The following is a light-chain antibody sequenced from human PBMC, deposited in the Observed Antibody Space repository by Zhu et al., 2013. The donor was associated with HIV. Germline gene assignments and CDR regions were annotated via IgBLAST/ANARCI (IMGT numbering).Light chain of an antibody. CDR3: QQYNNWPPLT. J-gene: IGKJ4*01. CDR2: DAS. Sequence: DIQMTQSPSTLSAFAGDRVTITCRASQSVGTWLAWYQQRPGKAPKLLIYDASSLESGVPSRFSGSGSGTEFTLTISSLQPDDFAVYYCQQYNNWPPLTFGGGTKVEI. CDR1: QSVGTW. V-gene: IGKV1-5*01.